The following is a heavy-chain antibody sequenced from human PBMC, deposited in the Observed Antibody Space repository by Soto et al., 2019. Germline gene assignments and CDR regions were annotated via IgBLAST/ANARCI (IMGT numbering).Heavy chain of an antibody. V-gene: IGHV1-69*06. CDR2: IIPIFGTA. CDR1: GGTFSSYA. Sequence: ASVKVSCKASGGTFSSYAISWVRQAPGQGLEWMGGIIPIFGTANYAQKFQGRVTITADKSTSTAYMELSSLRSEDTAVYYCARDRRSPWFGELLNDAFDIWGQGTMVTV. CDR3: ARDRRSPWFGELLNDAFDI. J-gene: IGHJ3*02. D-gene: IGHD3-10*01.